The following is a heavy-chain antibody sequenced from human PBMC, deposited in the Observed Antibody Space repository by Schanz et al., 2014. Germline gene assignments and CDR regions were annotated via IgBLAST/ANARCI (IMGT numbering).Heavy chain of an antibody. CDR3: AKGRFGELSAFDI. Sequence: VQLLESGGGLVQPGGSLRLSCAASGFTFSSYALHWVRQAPGKGLEWVAFVPFDGSQKFYADSVKGRFTISRDNSKNTLYLQMNSLRPEDTAVYYCAKGRFGELSAFDIWGQGTMVTVSS. CDR2: VPFDGSQK. J-gene: IGHJ3*02. CDR1: GFTFSSYA. V-gene: IGHV3-30*02. D-gene: IGHD3-10*01.